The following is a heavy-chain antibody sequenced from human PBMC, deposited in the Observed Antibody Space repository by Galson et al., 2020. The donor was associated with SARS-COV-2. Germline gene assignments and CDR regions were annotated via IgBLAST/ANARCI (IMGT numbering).Heavy chain of an antibody. D-gene: IGHD2-2*01. CDR2: IYPGDSDT. J-gene: IGHJ5*02. V-gene: IGHV5-51*01. CDR1: GYIFTSYL. CDR3: ARHRDIVVVPDEPAYNWFDP. Sequence: GESLKIPCKCPGYIFTSYLIGWVRQMPGKGLEWMGIIYPGDSDTRYSPPFQGQVTISADKSITTAYLQWSSRKASENAMYYCARHRDIVVVPDEPAYNWFDPWGQGTLVTISS.